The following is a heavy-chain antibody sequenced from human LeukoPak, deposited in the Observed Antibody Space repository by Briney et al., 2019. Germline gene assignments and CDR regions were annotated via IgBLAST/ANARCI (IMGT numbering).Heavy chain of an antibody. CDR1: GGTFINYA. V-gene: IGHV1-69*13. D-gene: IGHD6-13*01. J-gene: IGHJ3*02. CDR2: IIPIFGTA. CDR3: ARTAQHLVEGDAFDI. Sequence: ASVTVSYKASGGTFINYAISGVRQAPGQGLEWMGGIIPIFGTANYARKFQGRVTITADESTSTAYMELSSLRSEDTAVYYCARTAQHLVEGDAFDIWGQGTMVTVSS.